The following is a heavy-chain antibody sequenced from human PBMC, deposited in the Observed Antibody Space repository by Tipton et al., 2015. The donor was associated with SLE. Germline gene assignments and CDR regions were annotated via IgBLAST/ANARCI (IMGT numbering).Heavy chain of an antibody. CDR1: GGSVSSGSYY. CDR3: ARTAGVVVVAATSYYFDY. V-gene: IGHV4-61*01. CDR2: IYYSGST. D-gene: IGHD2-15*01. J-gene: IGHJ4*02. Sequence: TLSLTCTVSGGSVSSGSYYWSWIRQPPGKGLEWIGYIYYSGSTNYNPSLKSRVTISVDTSKNQFSLKLSSVTAADTAVYYCARTAGVVVVAATSYYFDYWGQGTLVTVSS.